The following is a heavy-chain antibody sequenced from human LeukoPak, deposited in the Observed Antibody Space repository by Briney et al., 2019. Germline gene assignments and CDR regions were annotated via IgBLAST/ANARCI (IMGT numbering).Heavy chain of an antibody. V-gene: IGHV1-18*01. D-gene: IGHD3-22*01. Sequence: GASVKVSCKASGYTFTSYGISWVRQAPGQGLEWMGWISAYNGNTNYAQKLQCRVTMTTDTSTSTAYMELRSLRSDDTAVYYCAREPTNPYYDSSGYSDYWGQGTLVAVSS. CDR3: AREPTNPYYDSSGYSDY. CDR1: GYTFTSYG. J-gene: IGHJ4*02. CDR2: ISAYNGNT.